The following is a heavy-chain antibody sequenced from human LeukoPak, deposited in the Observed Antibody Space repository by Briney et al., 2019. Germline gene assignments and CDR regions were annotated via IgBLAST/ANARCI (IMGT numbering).Heavy chain of an antibody. J-gene: IGHJ6*03. Sequence: GGSLRLSCAASGCTFSSYGMHWVRQAPGKGLEWVAFIRYDGSNKYYAGSVKGRFTISRDNSKNTLYLQMNRLRAEDTAVYYCAKGGAVSSKSITMIRGTRRYYYYMDVWGKGTTVTISS. V-gene: IGHV3-30*02. CDR1: GCTFSSYG. D-gene: IGHD3-10*01. CDR2: IRYDGSNK. CDR3: AKGGAVSSKSITMIRGTRRYYYYMDV.